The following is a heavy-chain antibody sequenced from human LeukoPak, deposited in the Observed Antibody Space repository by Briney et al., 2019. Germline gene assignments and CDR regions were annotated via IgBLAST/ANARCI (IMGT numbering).Heavy chain of an antibody. J-gene: IGHJ6*02. Sequence: SETLSLTCTVSGGSFSGYYWSWIRQPPGKGLEWIGEINHSGSTNYNPSLKSRVTISVDTSKNQFSLKLSSVTAADTAVYYCARLARSAGMDVWGQGTTVTVSS. CDR1: GGSFSGYY. CDR3: ARLARSAGMDV. V-gene: IGHV4-34*01. CDR2: INHSGST.